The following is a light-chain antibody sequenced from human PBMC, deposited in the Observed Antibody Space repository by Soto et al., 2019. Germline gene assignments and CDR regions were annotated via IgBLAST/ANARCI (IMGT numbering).Light chain of an antibody. CDR2: AAS. J-gene: IGKJ3*01. CDR3: QEYSTSPLFP. Sequence: EIVVTQSPGILSVSPGDRATLSCRASQSVGRNLAWYQQKPGQAPTLLIYAASTRATGLPARFSGSGSGTDLTLTISSLQSEYFAVYYCQEYSTSPLFPFGPGTRVDIK. CDR1: QSVGRN. V-gene: IGKV3-15*01.